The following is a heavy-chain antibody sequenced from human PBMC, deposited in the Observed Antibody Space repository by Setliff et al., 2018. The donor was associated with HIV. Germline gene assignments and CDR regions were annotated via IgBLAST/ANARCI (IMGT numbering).Heavy chain of an antibody. CDR3: AHTVVPAALSFNWFDP. V-gene: IGHV2-5*01. J-gene: IGHJ5*02. Sequence: SGPTLVNPTQTLTLTCTFSGFSLSTDGMCVGWVRQTPRGALEWLATIYWNDYEHYSPSLKSRLTITKDTSKNQVVLTMTNMDPVDTATYYCAHTVVPAALSFNWFDPWGQGTLVTVSS. CDR1: GFSLSTDGMC. CDR2: IYWNDYE. D-gene: IGHD2-2*01.